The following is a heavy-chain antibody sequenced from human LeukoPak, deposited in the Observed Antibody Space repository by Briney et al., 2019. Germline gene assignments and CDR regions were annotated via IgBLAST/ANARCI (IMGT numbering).Heavy chain of an antibody. CDR3: ARRKYSSSWADAFDI. J-gene: IGHJ3*02. Sequence: ASVKVSCKASGYTSTSYGISWVRQAPGQGLEWMGWISAYNGNTNYAQKLQGRVTRTTDTSTSTAYMELRSLRSDDTAVYYCARRKYSSSWADAFDIWGQGTMVTVSS. V-gene: IGHV1-18*01. CDR1: GYTSTSYG. CDR2: ISAYNGNT. D-gene: IGHD6-13*01.